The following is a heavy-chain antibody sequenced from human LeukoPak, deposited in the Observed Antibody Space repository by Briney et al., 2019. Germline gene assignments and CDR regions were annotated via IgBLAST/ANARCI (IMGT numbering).Heavy chain of an antibody. J-gene: IGHJ4*02. CDR1: GGTFSSYA. V-gene: IGHV1-69*06. CDR2: IIPIFGTA. Sequence: SVKVSCKASGGTFSSYAISWVRQAPGQGLEWMGGIIPIFGTANYAQKFQGRVTITADKSTSTAYMELSSLRSEDTAVYYCARGISIAAAIDYWGQGTLVTVSS. CDR3: ARGISIAAAIDY. D-gene: IGHD6-13*01.